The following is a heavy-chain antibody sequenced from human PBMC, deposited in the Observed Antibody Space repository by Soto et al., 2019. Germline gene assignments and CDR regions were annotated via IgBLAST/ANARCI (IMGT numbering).Heavy chain of an antibody. V-gene: IGHV3-33*01. Sequence: GGSLRLSCAASGFTFSSYGMHWVRQAPGKGLEWVAVIWYDGSNKYYADSVKGRFTISRDNSKNTLYLQMNSLRAEDTAVYYCARRAGYCSSTSCYMEADYWGQGTLVTVSS. CDR1: GFTFSSYG. CDR2: IWYDGSNK. CDR3: ARRAGYCSSTSCYMEADY. D-gene: IGHD2-2*01. J-gene: IGHJ4*02.